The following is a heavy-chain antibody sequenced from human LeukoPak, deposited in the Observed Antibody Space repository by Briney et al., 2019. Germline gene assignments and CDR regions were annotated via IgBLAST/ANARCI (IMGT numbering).Heavy chain of an antibody. D-gene: IGHD5-18*01. Sequence: PAGTLRLSCVASGFTFSKYIMTWVPQAPGKGLEWVSTIQDRTEATFYAASVRGRFTISRDDSKNTLFLHMNSLRADDTALSFCARDYESDGYPASDSWGQGTLVTVSS. V-gene: IGHV3-23*01. CDR2: IQDRTEAT. CDR3: ARDYESDGYPASDS. J-gene: IGHJ4*02. CDR1: GFTFSKYI.